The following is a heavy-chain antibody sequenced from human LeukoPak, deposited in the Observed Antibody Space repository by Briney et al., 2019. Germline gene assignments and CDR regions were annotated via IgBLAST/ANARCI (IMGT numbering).Heavy chain of an antibody. CDR3: ARGEYYYDSSGYDLNY. J-gene: IGHJ4*02. CDR1: GGSISSYY. CDR2: IYTSGST. V-gene: IGHV4-4*07. D-gene: IGHD3-22*01. Sequence: SETLSLTCTVSGGSISSYYWRWIRQPPGKGLEWIGRIYTSGSTNYNPSLKSRVTTSVDTSKNQFSLKLSSVTAADTAVYYCARGEYYYDSSGYDLNYWGQGTLVTVSS.